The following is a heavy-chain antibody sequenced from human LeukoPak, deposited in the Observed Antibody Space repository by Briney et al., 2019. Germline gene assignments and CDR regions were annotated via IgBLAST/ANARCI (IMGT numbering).Heavy chain of an antibody. D-gene: IGHD1-26*01. CDR1: GGSIISSLYH. Sequence: SETLSLTCSVSGGSIISSLYHWGWLRQAPGKGLQWIGNVFHSGNTYYSPSLQSRVAISIDTSKNRFSLKLTSVTAADTAVYYCARRAYSGSYPSYFDYWGQGTLVTVSS. CDR2: VFHSGNT. CDR3: ARRAYSGSYPSYFDY. V-gene: IGHV4-39*01. J-gene: IGHJ4*02.